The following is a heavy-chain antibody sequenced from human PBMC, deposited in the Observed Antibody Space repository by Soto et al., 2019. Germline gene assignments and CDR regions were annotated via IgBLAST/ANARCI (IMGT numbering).Heavy chain of an antibody. Sequence: QVQLVESGGGVVQPGRSLRLSCAASGFTFSSYAMHWVRQAPGKGLEWVAVISYDGSNKYYADSVKGRFTISRDNSKNTLYLQMNSLRAEDTAVYYCARDSFGYGSGWEFDYWGQGTLVTVSS. CDR2: ISYDGSNK. CDR3: ARDSFGYGSGWEFDY. CDR1: GFTFSSYA. J-gene: IGHJ4*02. V-gene: IGHV3-30-3*01. D-gene: IGHD6-19*01.